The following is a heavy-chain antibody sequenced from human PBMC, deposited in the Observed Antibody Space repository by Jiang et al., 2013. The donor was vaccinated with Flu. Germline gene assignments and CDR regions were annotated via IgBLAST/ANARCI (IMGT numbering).Heavy chain of an antibody. V-gene: IGHV1-8*01. D-gene: IGHD6-13*01. CDR3: ARGKSSSWFNSYYYYYGMDV. J-gene: IGHJ6*02. Sequence: VQLVESGAEVKKPGASVKVSCKASGYTFTSYDINWVRQATGQGLEWMGWMNPNSGNTGYAQKFQGRVTMTRNTSISTAYMELSSLRSEDTAVYYCARGKSSSWFNSYYYYYGMDVWGQGTTVTVS. CDR1: GYTFTSYD. CDR2: MNPNSGNT.